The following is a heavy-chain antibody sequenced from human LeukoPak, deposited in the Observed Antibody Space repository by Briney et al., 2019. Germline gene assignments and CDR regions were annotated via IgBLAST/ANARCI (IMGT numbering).Heavy chain of an antibody. CDR2: ISGSGGST. CDR3: AKDVRVGVTHLFYY. V-gene: IGHV3-23*01. CDR1: GFTFSSYA. J-gene: IGHJ4*02. D-gene: IGHD1-26*01. Sequence: GGSLRLSCADSGFTFSSYAMSWVRQAPGKGLEWVSAISGSGGSTYYADSVKGRFTISRDNSKNTLYLQLNSLRAEDTAVYYCAKDVRVGVTHLFYYWGQGTLVTVSS.